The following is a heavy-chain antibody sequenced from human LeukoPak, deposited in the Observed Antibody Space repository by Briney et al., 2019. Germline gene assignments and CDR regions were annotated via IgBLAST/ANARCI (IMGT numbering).Heavy chain of an antibody. CDR3: VFEGRADAFDI. CDR2: ISYDGSNK. D-gene: IGHD3-10*01. J-gene: IGHJ3*02. V-gene: IGHV3-30*03. Sequence: GRSLRLSCAASGFTFSSYGMHWVRQAPGKGLEWVAVISYDGSNKYYADSVKGRFTISRDNSKNTLYLQMNSLRAEDTAVYYCVFEGRADAFDIWGQGTMVTISS. CDR1: GFTFSSYG.